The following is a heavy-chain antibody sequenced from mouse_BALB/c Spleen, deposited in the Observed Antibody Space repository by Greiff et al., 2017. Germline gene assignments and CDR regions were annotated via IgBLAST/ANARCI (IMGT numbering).Heavy chain of an antibody. CDR3: ARNYGGAY. V-gene: IGHV1-77*01. D-gene: IGHD1-1*02. J-gene: IGHJ3*01. CDR1: GYTFTDYV. CDR2: IYPGSGST. Sequence: VQLVESGPELVKPGASVKMSCKASGYTFTDYVISWVKQRTGQGLEWIGEIYPGSGSTYYNEKFKGKATLTADKSSNTAYMQLSSLTSEDSAVYFCARNYGGAYWGQGTLVTVSA.